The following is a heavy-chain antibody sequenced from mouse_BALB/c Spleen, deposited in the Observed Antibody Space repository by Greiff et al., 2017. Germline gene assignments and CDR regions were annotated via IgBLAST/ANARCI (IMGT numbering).Heavy chain of an antibody. CDR2: IRNKANGYTT. CDR1: GFTFTDYY. Sequence: EVKVEESGGGLVQPGGSLRLSCATSGFTFTDYYMSWVRQPPGKALEWLGFIRNKANGYTTEYSASVKGRFTISRDNCQSILYLQMNTLRAEDSATYYCARNPPLITTGPWFAYWGQGTLVTVSA. J-gene: IGHJ3*01. V-gene: IGHV7-3*02. D-gene: IGHD1-1*01. CDR3: ARNPPLITTGPWFAY.